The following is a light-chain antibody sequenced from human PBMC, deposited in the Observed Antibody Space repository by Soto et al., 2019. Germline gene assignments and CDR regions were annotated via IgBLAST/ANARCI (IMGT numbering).Light chain of an antibody. Sequence: DIQLTQSPSSVSASVGDRVTITCRASQSVSRSLAWYQQKPGRAPELLIYAASSLQSGMPSRLSGSGSGTDFTLTINSLQPEDFSTYYCQQADSFPLTFGGGTKVEI. CDR2: AAS. CDR3: QQADSFPLT. CDR1: QSVSRS. J-gene: IGKJ4*01. V-gene: IGKV1-12*01.